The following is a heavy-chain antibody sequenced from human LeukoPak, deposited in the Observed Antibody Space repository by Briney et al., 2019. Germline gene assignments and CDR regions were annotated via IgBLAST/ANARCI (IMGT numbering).Heavy chain of an antibody. D-gene: IGHD3-10*01. J-gene: IGHJ4*02. CDR1: GGSISSYY. Sequence: SETLSLTCTVSGGSISSYYWSWIRQPPGKGLEWIGYIYYSGSTNYNPSLKSRVTISVDTSKNQFSLKLSSVTAADTAVYYCARGRGSGSYYNGFDYWGQGTLVTVSS. CDR3: ARGRGSGSYYNGFDY. V-gene: IGHV4-59*08. CDR2: IYYSGST.